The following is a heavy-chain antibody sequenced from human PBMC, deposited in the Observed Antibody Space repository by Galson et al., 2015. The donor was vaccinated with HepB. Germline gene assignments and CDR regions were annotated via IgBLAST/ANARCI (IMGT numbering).Heavy chain of an antibody. J-gene: IGHJ4*02. V-gene: IGHV3-9*01. CDR3: VKETFSSWLGSFDY. CDR1: GFTFDDYA. CDR2: ISWNSDSI. D-gene: IGHD6-13*01. Sequence: SLRLSCAASGFTFDDYAMHWVRHAPGKGLEWVSGISWNSDSITYADSVRGRFTISRDNAKNSLCLQMNSLRAEDTALYYCVKETFSSWLGSFDYWGQGTLVTVSS.